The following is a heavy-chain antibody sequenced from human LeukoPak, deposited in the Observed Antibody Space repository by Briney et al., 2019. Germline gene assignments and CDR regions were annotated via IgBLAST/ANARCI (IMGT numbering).Heavy chain of an antibody. CDR3: ARDRSVSARLFDY. Sequence: SETLSLTCTVSGDPISGYYWHWIRQPPGKGLEWIAYIFYSGSANYNPSLKSRVTISVDTSKNQFSLKLSSVTAADTAVYYCARDRSVSARLFDYWGQGTLVTVSP. J-gene: IGHJ4*02. CDR1: GDPISGYY. CDR2: IFYSGSA. V-gene: IGHV4-59*01. D-gene: IGHD6-6*01.